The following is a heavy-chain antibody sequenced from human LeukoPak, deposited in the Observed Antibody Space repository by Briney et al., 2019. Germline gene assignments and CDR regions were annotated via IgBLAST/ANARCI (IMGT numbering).Heavy chain of an antibody. CDR3: AKNGDRGAYCSGGTCYPYYYYYMDV. CDR2: IDFSSTYI. Sequence: PGGSLRLSCAGSGFTFDSYSLNWVRQAPGKGLQWVSSIDFSSTYIYYADSVKGRFTISRDNAKNSLYLQIHSLRAEDTAIYYCAKNGDRGAYCSGGTCYPYYYYYMDVWGKGTTVTISS. V-gene: IGHV3-21*04. CDR1: GFTFDSYS. J-gene: IGHJ6*03. D-gene: IGHD2-15*01.